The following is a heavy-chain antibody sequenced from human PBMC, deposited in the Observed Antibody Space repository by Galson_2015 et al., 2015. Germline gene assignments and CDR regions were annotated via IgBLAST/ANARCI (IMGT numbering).Heavy chain of an antibody. J-gene: IGHJ6*03. Sequence: SVKVSCKASGGTFSGYAISWVRQAPGQGLEWMGGIIPIFGTANYAQKFQGRVTITADGSTSTAYMELSSLRSEDTAVYYCARDNCGGDCYSDYYMDVWGKGTTVTASS. CDR3: ARDNCGGDCYSDYYMDV. V-gene: IGHV1-69*13. D-gene: IGHD2-21*02. CDR2: IIPIFGTA. CDR1: GGTFSGYA.